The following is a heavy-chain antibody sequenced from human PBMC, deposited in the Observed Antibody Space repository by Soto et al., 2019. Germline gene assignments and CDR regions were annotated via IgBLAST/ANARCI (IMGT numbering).Heavy chain of an antibody. J-gene: IGHJ4*02. CDR3: AMAQITAQYYFDY. CDR2: INGSGSNT. V-gene: IGHV3-11*06. D-gene: IGHD6-6*01. Sequence: LRLSCGGSGFTFSGYWMHWVRQIPGKGLEWVSYINGSGSNTNYADSVKGRFTISRDNAKNSLYLQIYSLRAEDTAVYYCAMAQITAQYYFDYWGQGALVTVSS. CDR1: GFTFSGYW.